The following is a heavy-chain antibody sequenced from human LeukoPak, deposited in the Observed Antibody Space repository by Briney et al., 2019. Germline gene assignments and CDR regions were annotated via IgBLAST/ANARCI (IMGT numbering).Heavy chain of an antibody. CDR1: GGSFSGYY. D-gene: IGHD3-22*01. CDR3: AITYYYDSSGYPLESI. V-gene: IGHV4-34*01. CDR2: INHSGST. J-gene: IGHJ4*02. Sequence: SETLSPTCAVYGGSFSGYYWSWIRQPPGKGLECIGEINHSGSTSYNPSLKSRVTMSVDTSKNQFSLKLTSVTAADTAVYYCAITYYYDSSGYPLESIWGQGTLVTVSS.